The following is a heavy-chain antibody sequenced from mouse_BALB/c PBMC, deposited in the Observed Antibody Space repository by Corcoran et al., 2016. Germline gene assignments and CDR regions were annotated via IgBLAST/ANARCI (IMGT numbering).Heavy chain of an antibody. CDR3: ARSIVTTNSYYAMDY. CDR1: GFSLSTSGMG. D-gene: IGHD2-1*01. J-gene: IGHJ4*01. CDR2: IYWDDDK. Sequence: QVTLKESGPGILQPSQTLSLTCSFSGFSLSTSGMGVSWIRQPSGKGLEWLAHIYWDDDKRYNPSLKSRLTISKDTSSNQVFLKITSVDTADTATYYCARSIVTTNSYYAMDYWGQGTSVTVSS. V-gene: IGHV8-12*01.